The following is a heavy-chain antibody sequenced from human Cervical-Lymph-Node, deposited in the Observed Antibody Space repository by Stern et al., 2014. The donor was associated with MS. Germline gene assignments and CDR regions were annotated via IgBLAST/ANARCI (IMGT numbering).Heavy chain of an antibody. CDR1: GFRFDDYA. Sequence: EVQLVESGGDLVQPGRSLRLSCAASGFRFDDYAMYWVRQAPGKGLEWVSGISWSSGKIGYADSVKGRFTISRDNVKNSLFLQMNSLRSEDTASYYCARAIGFCSGGNCEPYHYYGIDVWGQGTRVTVSS. CDR3: ARAIGFCSGGNCEPYHYYGIDV. V-gene: IGHV3-9*01. CDR2: ISWSSGKI. D-gene: IGHD2-15*01. J-gene: IGHJ6*02.